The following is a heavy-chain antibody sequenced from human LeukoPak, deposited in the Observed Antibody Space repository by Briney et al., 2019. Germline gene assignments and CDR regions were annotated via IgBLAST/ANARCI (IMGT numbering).Heavy chain of an antibody. V-gene: IGHV3-53*01. Sequence: GGSLRLSCAASGFTVSSNYMNWVRKAPGKGLEWVSVIYSGGGTYYADSVRDRFTISRDNFKNTLYLQMNSLRAEDTTVYYCARVPSSGWGRLDVWGQGTTVTVSS. CDR3: ARVPSSGWGRLDV. J-gene: IGHJ6*02. CDR2: IYSGGGT. D-gene: IGHD6-19*01. CDR1: GFTVSSNY.